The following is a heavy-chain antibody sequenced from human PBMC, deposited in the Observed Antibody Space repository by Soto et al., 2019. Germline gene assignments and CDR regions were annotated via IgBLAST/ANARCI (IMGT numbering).Heavy chain of an antibody. D-gene: IGHD3-22*01. CDR3: ARDVVHYSSGYYYFDY. CDR2: VYYDGTT. Sequence: SETLSLTCTVSGGSISSSTFYWGWIRQPPGKGLEWIGSVYYDGTTYYNPSLRSRVTISVDTSKNQFSLKLSSVTAADTAVYYCARDVVHYSSGYYYFDYWGQGTLVTVSS. V-gene: IGHV4-39*02. CDR1: GGSISSSTFY. J-gene: IGHJ4*02.